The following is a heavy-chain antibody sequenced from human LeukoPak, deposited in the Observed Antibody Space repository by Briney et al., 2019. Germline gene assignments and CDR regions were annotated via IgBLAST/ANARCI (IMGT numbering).Heavy chain of an antibody. CDR3: ARGGAESSLAFDY. Sequence: GASVKVSCKASGYTFTSYGISWVRQAPGQGLEWMGWISAYNGNTNYAQKFQGRVTMTRDTSTSTVYMELSSLRSEDTAVYYCARGGAESSLAFDYWGQGTLVTVSS. D-gene: IGHD1-26*01. CDR1: GYTFTSYG. J-gene: IGHJ4*02. CDR2: ISAYNGNT. V-gene: IGHV1-18*01.